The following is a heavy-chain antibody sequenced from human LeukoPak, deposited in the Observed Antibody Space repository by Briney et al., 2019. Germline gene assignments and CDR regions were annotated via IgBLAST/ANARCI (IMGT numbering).Heavy chain of an antibody. Sequence: GGSLRLSCAASGFTFSSYGMNWVRQAPGKGLEWVAFIQYDGSNKYYADSVKGRFTISRDNSKNTLYLQMNSLRAEDTAVYYCAKGHAILTLVQWLVRGIDYWGQGTLVTVSS. CDR1: GFTFSSYG. CDR3: AKGHAILTLVQWLVRGIDY. D-gene: IGHD6-19*01. CDR2: IQYDGSNK. V-gene: IGHV3-30*02. J-gene: IGHJ4*02.